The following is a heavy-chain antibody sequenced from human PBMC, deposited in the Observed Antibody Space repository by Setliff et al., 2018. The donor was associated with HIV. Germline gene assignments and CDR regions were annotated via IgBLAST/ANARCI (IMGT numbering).Heavy chain of an antibody. Sequence: GGSLRLSCAASGFTFDDYAMHWVRQVPGKGLEWVSLISWDGGSTYYSDSVKGRFTISRDNSKNTLYLQMDSLRAEDTAVYYCTKNLYSSRWSPLDYWGQGTLVTVSS. J-gene: IGHJ4*02. V-gene: IGHV3-43D*03. CDR1: GFTFDDYA. CDR2: ISWDGGST. CDR3: TKNLYSSRWSPLDY. D-gene: IGHD6-13*01.